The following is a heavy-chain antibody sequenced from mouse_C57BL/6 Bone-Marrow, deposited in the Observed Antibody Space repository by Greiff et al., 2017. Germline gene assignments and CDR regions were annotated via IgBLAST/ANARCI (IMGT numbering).Heavy chain of an antibody. CDR3: ARHEANWAFAY. V-gene: IGHV5-15*01. D-gene: IGHD4-1*01. J-gene: IGHJ3*01. CDR2: ISNLAYSI. Sequence: EVQVVESGGGLVQPGGSLKLSCAASGFTFSDYGMAWVRQAPRKGPEWVAFISNLAYSIYYADTVTGRFTISRENAKNTLYLEMSSLRSEDTAMYYCARHEANWAFAYWGQGTLVTVSA. CDR1: GFTFSDYG.